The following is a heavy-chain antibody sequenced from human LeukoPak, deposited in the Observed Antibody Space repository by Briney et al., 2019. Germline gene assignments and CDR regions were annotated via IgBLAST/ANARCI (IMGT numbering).Heavy chain of an antibody. Sequence: GGSLRLSCAASGFIFSHYVRYWVRQARGKGLEWVSAISGRSDNTYYADSVKGRFTLSRDSSKNTLYLQMNSLRADDTAVYYCAKWGDYDVLTGYYVSDFWGQGTLVTVSS. CDR3: AKWGDYDVLTGYYVSDF. V-gene: IGHV3-23*01. J-gene: IGHJ4*02. D-gene: IGHD3-9*01. CDR2: ISGRSDNT. CDR1: GFIFSHYV.